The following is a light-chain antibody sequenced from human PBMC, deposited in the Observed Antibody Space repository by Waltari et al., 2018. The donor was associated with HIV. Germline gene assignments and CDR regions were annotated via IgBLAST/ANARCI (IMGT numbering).Light chain of an antibody. V-gene: IGKV1-33*01. CDR1: QAISIY. J-gene: IGKJ1*01. CDR3: QQYDDLPRT. Sequence: DIQMTQSPSSLSASVGDRVTITCQASQAISIYINWYQQTPGKAPNLLISTASNLEPGVPSRFSGSGSGTDFTFTISSLQPEDIATYYCQQYDDLPRTFGQGTKVEI. CDR2: TAS.